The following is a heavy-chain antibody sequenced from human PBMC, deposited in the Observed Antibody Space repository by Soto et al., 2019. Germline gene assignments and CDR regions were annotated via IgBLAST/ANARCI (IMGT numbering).Heavy chain of an antibody. V-gene: IGHV4-59*03. Sequence: QVQLQESGPGLVKPSETLSLTCNVSGGSISSYYWTWIRQPPGKGLEWIGYRYNTGSTNYNPSLKSRVTISLDTSKNQFFLNLSSVTAADTAVYYCAGMSFTVFGEVIDNFYFYGMDVWGQGTTVTVSS. CDR3: AGMSFTVFGEVIDNFYFYGMDV. CDR1: GGSISSYY. D-gene: IGHD3-3*01. CDR2: RYNTGST. J-gene: IGHJ6*02.